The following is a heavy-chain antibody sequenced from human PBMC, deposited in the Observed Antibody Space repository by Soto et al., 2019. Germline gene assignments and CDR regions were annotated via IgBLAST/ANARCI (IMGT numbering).Heavy chain of an antibody. D-gene: IGHD3-22*01. CDR3: ARAGATMIADPPHAFDI. CDR1: GGTFSSYA. CDR2: IIPIFGTA. V-gene: IGHV1-69*01. J-gene: IGHJ3*02. Sequence: QVQLVQSGAEVKKPGSSVKVSCKASGGTFSSYAISWVRQAPGQGLEWMGGIIPIFGTANYTQKFQGRVTITADESTSTAYMELSSLRSEDTAVYYCARAGATMIADPPHAFDIWGQGTMVTVSS.